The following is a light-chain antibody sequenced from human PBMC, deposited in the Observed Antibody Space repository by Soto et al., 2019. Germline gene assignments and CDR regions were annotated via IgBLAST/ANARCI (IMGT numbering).Light chain of an antibody. CDR1: SSDVGSYNL. CDR2: EGS. Sequence: QSVLTQPASVSGSPGQSITISCTGTSSDVGSYNLVSWYQQHPGKAPKLMIYEGSKRPSGVSNRFSGSKSGNTASLTISGLQAEDEADYYCCSYAGSPWVFGTGTKLTV. J-gene: IGLJ1*01. V-gene: IGLV2-23*01. CDR3: CSYAGSPWV.